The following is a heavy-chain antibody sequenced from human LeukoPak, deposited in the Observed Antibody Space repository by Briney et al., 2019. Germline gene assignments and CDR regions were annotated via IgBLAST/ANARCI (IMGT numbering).Heavy chain of an antibody. CDR2: IYYSGST. J-gene: IGHJ4*02. D-gene: IGHD3-10*01. V-gene: IGHV4-59*01. Sequence: PSETLSLTCTVSGGSISSYYWSWIRQPPGKGLEWIGYIYYSGSTNYNPSLKSRVTISVDTSKNQFSLKLSSVTAADTAVYYCARGLEAAYYYGSGSYSHYYWGQGTLVTVSS. CDR3: ARGLEAAYYYGSGSYSHYY. CDR1: GGSISSYY.